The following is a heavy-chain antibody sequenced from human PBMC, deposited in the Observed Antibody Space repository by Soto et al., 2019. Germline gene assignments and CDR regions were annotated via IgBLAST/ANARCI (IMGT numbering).Heavy chain of an antibody. J-gene: IGHJ6*02. CDR3: ARDNGPLNNYDFWSGYYLYYYYGMDV. CDR1: GFTFSSYA. V-gene: IGHV3-30-3*01. D-gene: IGHD3-3*01. CDR2: ISYDGSNK. Sequence: QVQLVESGGGVVQPGRSLRLSCAASGFTFSSYAMHWVRQAPGKGLEWVAVISYDGSNKYYADSVKGRFTISRDNSKNTLYLQMNSLRAEDTAVYYCARDNGPLNNYDFWSGYYLYYYYGMDVWGQVTTVTVSS.